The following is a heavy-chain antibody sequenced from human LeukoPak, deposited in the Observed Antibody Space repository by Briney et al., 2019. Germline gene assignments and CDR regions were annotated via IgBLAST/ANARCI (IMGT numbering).Heavy chain of an antibody. J-gene: IGHJ4*02. D-gene: IGHD3-22*01. V-gene: IGHV4-59*01. CDR1: GGSISSYY. CDR3: ARFYDSSGYLHFDY. Sequence: PSETLSLTCTVSGGSISSYYWSWIRQPPGKGLEWIGYIYYSGSTNYNPSLKSRVTISVDTSKNQFSLKLSSVTAADTAVYYCARFYDSSGYLHFDYWGQGTLVTVSS. CDR2: IYYSGST.